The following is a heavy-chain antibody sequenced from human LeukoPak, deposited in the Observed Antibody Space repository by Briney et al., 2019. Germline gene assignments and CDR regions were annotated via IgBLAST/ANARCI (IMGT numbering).Heavy chain of an antibody. V-gene: IGHV3-11*01. D-gene: IGHD1-26*01. J-gene: IGHJ3*02. CDR2: ISSSGSTI. Sequence: GGSLRLSCAASGFTFSDYYMSWVRQAPGKGLEWVSYISSSGSTIYYADSVKGRFTISRDNAKNSLYLQMNSLRAEDTAVYYCARGVVGIWNDAFDIWGQGTMVTVSS. CDR3: ARGVVGIWNDAFDI. CDR1: GFTFSDYY.